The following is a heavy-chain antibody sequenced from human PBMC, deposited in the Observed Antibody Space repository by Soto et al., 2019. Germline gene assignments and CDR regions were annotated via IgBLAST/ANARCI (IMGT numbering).Heavy chain of an antibody. D-gene: IGHD2-15*01. CDR2: IYPGDSDT. V-gene: IGHV5-51*01. J-gene: IGHJ4*02. CDR1: GYKFTGYW. Sequence: EVQLVQSGAEMKKPGESLKISCKGTGYKFTGYWIGWVRQMAGKGLEWIGIIYPGDSDTRYSPSLQGQVTISADKSTNTAYLQWSSLKASDTAIYYCARPSCFGGACYSFLPVDYWGLGTQVTVSA. CDR3: ARPSCFGGACYSFLPVDY.